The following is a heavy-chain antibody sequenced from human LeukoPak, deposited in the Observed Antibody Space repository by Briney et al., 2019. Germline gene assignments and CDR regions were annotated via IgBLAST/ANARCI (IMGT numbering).Heavy chain of an antibody. CDR1: GGSISSGDYY. CDR3: ARDRIAATDIDY. CDR2: IYYSGST. Sequence: PSGTLSLTCTVSGGSISSGDYYWSWIRQPPGKGLEWIGYIYYSGSTYYNPSLKSRVTISVDTSKNQFSLKLSSVTAADTAVYYCARDRIAATDIDYWGQGTLVTVSS. V-gene: IGHV4-30-4*02. J-gene: IGHJ4*02. D-gene: IGHD6-6*01.